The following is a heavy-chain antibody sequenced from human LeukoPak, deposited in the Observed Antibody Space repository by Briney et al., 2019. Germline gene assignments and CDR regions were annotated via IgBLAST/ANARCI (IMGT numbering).Heavy chain of an antibody. J-gene: IGHJ2*01. CDR2: IIPIFGTA. CDR1: GGTFSSYA. V-gene: IGHV1-69*13. D-gene: IGHD5-24*01. Sequence: SVKVSCKASGGTFSSYAISWVRQAPGQGLEWMGGIIPIFGTANYAQNFQGRVTITADESTTTAYLELSGLRSEDTAVYYCARSGEMATAHWFFDLWGRGTLVTVSS. CDR3: ARSGEMATAHWFFDL.